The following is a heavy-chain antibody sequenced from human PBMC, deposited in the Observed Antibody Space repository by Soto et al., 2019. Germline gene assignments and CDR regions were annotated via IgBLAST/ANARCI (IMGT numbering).Heavy chain of an antibody. CDR3: ARCVGGSLFDNSGKYDS. D-gene: IGHD3-22*01. Sequence: QVQLVESGGGVVKPGRSLRLTCAASGFTFSSNGMHWVRQPPGKGLEWVALIAYDGSKTYYGDSVRGRFTISRDNSEDTLFLQMNSLRAEDTAVYYCARCVGGSLFDNSGKYDSWGQGTLVTVSS. J-gene: IGHJ5*01. V-gene: IGHV3-30*03. CDR1: GFTFSSNG. CDR2: IAYDGSKT.